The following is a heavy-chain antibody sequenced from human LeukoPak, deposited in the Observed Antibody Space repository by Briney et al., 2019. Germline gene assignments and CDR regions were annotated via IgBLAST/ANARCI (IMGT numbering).Heavy chain of an antibody. Sequence: ASVKVSCKVSGYTLTELSMHWVRQAPGKGLEWMGGFDPEDGETIYAQKFQGRVTMTEDTSTDTAYMELSSLRSGDTAVYYCATYLLLYDSSGYPHWGQGTLVTVSS. D-gene: IGHD3-22*01. J-gene: IGHJ4*02. CDR2: FDPEDGET. CDR3: ATYLLLYDSSGYPH. CDR1: GYTLTELS. V-gene: IGHV1-24*01.